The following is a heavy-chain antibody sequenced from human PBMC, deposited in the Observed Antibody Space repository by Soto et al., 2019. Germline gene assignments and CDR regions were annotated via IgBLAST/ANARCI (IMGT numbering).Heavy chain of an antibody. CDR3: ARDYYGSGSYYKRGPNYYGMDV. CDR1: GGSISSYY. CDR2: IYYSGST. Sequence: ETLSLTCTVSGGSISSYYWSWIRQPPGKGLEWIGYIYYSGSTNYNPSLKSRVTISVDTSKNQFSLKLSSVTAADTAVYYCARDYYGSGSYYKRGPNYYGMDVWGQGTTVTVSS. V-gene: IGHV4-59*01. D-gene: IGHD3-10*01. J-gene: IGHJ6*02.